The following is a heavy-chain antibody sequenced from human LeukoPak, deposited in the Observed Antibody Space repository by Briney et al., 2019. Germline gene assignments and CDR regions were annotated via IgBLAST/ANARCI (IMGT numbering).Heavy chain of an antibody. V-gene: IGHV1-46*01. CDR3: ARDNSVRDEAWWFNP. CDR2: ISPSGGST. J-gene: IGHJ5*02. Sequence: GASVKVSCKAFGYTFTSNYMHWVRQAPGQGPEWMGVISPSGGSTTYAQKFQGRVTLTRDMPTSTDYLALSSLRSEDTAVYYCARDNSVRDEAWWFNPWAREPWSPSPQ. D-gene: IGHD5-24*01. CDR1: GYTFTSNY.